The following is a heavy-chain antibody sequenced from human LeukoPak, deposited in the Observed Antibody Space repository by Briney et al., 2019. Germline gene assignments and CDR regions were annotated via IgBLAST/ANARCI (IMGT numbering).Heavy chain of an antibody. V-gene: IGHV1-8*01. CDR3: AGGRRDGYNWYIDY. CDR2: MNPNSGNT. D-gene: IGHD5-24*01. J-gene: IGHJ4*02. CDR1: GYTFTSYD. Sequence: ASVEVSCKASGYTFTSYDINWVRQATGQGLEWMGWMNPNSGNTGYAQKFQGRVTMTRNTSISTACMALGSLRSEDTAGYFGAGGRRDGYNWYIDYWGRGTLVAVSS.